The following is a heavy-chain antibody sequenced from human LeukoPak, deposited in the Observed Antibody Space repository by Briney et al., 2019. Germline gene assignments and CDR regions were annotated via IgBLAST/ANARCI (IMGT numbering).Heavy chain of an antibody. CDR2: IYHSGST. Sequence: SETLSLTCTVSGGSISSGGYYWSWIRQPPGKGLEWIGYIYHSGSTYYNPSLKSRVTISVDTSKNQFSLKLSSVTAADTAVYYCARGTTVTEGMDVWGQGTTVTVSS. CDR3: ARGTTVTEGMDV. D-gene: IGHD4-17*01. V-gene: IGHV4-30-2*01. J-gene: IGHJ6*02. CDR1: GGSISSGGYY.